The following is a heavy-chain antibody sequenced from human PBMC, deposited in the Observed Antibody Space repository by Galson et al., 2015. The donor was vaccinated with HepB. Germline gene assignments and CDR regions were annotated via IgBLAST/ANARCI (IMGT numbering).Heavy chain of an antibody. D-gene: IGHD6-6*01. J-gene: IGHJ4*02. CDR2: IIPIFGTA. V-gene: IGHV1-69*13. Sequence: SVKVSCKASGGTFSSYAISWVRQAPGQGLEWMGGIIPIFGTANYAQKFQGRVTITADESTSTAYMELSSLRSEDTAVYYCARDPGGEYSSSSVLGNWGQGTLVTVSS. CDR1: GGTFSSYA. CDR3: ARDPGGEYSSSSVLGN.